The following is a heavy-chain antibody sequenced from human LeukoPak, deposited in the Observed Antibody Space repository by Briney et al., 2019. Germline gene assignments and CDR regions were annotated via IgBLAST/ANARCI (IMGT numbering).Heavy chain of an antibody. V-gene: IGHV3-53*01. CDR1: AFSDKSNY. CDR2: SYSGGST. CDR3: ARDRLFEPLDY. J-gene: IGHJ4*02. Sequence: PGGSLRLSCVASAFSDKSNYMSWVRQAPGKGLEWVSVSYSGGSTYYEDSVKDRFTISRDNAKNSLYLQMNSLRAEDTAVYYCARDRLFEPLDYWGQGTLVTVSS.